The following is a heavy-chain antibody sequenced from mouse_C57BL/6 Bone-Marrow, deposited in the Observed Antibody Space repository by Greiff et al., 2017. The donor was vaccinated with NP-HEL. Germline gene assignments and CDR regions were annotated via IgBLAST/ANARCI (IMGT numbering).Heavy chain of an antibody. CDR2: ISSGGDYI. Sequence: EVKLMESGEGLVKPGGSLKLSCAASGFTFSSYAMSWVRQTPEKRLEWVAYISSGGDYIYYADTVKGRFTISRDNARNTLYLQMSSLKSEDTAMYYCTRDPTDVSFDYWGQGTTLTVSS. CDR3: TRDPTDVSFDY. CDR1: GFTFSSYA. J-gene: IGHJ2*01. V-gene: IGHV5-9-1*02. D-gene: IGHD6-2*01.